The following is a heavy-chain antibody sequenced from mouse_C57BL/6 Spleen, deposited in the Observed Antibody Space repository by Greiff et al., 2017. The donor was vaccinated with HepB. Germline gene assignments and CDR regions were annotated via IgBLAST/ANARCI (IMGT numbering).Heavy chain of an antibody. CDR1: GYTFTSYW. CDR3: ARGGDYGPYAMDY. J-gene: IGHJ4*01. D-gene: IGHD1-1*01. V-gene: IGHV1-50*01. Sequence: VKQSCKASGYTFTSYWMQWVKQRPGQGLEWIGEIDPSDSYTNYNQKFKGKATLTVDTSSSTAYMQLSSLTSEDSAVYYCARGGDYGPYAMDYWGQGTSVTVSS. CDR2: IDPSDSYT.